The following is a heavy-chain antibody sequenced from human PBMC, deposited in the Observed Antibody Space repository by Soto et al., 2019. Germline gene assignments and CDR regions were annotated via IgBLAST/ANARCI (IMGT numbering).Heavy chain of an antibody. V-gene: IGHV4-39*01. CDR1: GNSISSSRYY. CDR3: ARRLYYDSSGFEGGGMDV. Sequence: SDTLSLTCTVTGNSISSSRYYWAWIRKPLVKGLEWIGSIYYSGSTYYNPSLKSRVTISVDTSKNQFSLKLSSVTAADTAVYYCARRLYYDSSGFEGGGMDVWGQGTTVT. CDR2: IYYSGST. J-gene: IGHJ6*02. D-gene: IGHD3-22*01.